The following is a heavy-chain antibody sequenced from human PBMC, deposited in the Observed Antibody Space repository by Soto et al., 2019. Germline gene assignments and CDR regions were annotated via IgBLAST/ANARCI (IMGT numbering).Heavy chain of an antibody. Sequence: WGSLILSCAASGFTFSSYAMSWVRQAPGKGLEWVSAISGSGGSTYYAASVKGRFTISRDNSKNTLYLQMNSPRAEDTAVYYCAKEESANYLDYWGQGTLVTVSS. CDR1: GFTFSSYA. CDR2: ISGSGGST. CDR3: AKEESANYLDY. J-gene: IGHJ4*02. V-gene: IGHV3-23*01.